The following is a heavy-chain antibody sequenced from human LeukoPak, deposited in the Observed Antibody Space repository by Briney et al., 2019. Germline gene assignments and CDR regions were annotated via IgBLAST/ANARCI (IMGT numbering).Heavy chain of an antibody. CDR2: NRDKSKGYTT. V-gene: IGHV3-72*01. Sequence: GGSLRLSCVASGFTVSDHYIDWVRQAPGKGLEWVGRNRDKSKGYTTDYAASVRGRFTISRDDSKNLLYFQMYSLKTEDTAVYFCTRPSYYDSRGYSTNGLDIWGQGTMVTVSS. D-gene: IGHD3-22*01. CDR1: GFTVSDHY. CDR3: TRPSYYDSRGYSTNGLDI. J-gene: IGHJ3*02.